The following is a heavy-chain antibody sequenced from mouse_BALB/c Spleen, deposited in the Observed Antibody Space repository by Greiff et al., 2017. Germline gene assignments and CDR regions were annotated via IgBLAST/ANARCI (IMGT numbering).Heavy chain of an antibody. CDR2: ISSGSSTI. J-gene: IGHJ4*01. D-gene: IGHD2-4*01. CDR1: GFTFSSFG. CDR3: ARSTMITTDYAMDY. Sequence: EVKLEESGGGLVQPGGSRKLSCAASGFTFSSFGMHWVRQAPEKGLEWVAYISSGSSTIYYADTVKGRFTISRDNPKNTLFLQMTSLRSEDTAMYYCARSTMITTDYAMDYWGQGTSVTVSS. V-gene: IGHV5-17*02.